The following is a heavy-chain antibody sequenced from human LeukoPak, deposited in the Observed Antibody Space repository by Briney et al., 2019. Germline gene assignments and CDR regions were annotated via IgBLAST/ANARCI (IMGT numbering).Heavy chain of an antibody. V-gene: IGHV3-53*01. Sequence: GGSLTLSCAASGFSVSITYMNWVRQAPGKGLEWVSIIYSGADTYYADSVKGRFTISRDTSTNTLFLHMNNVRVEDTAVYYCARVGDHYHWYLDLWGRGTLVSVSS. J-gene: IGHJ2*01. D-gene: IGHD3-10*01. CDR2: IYSGADT. CDR3: ARVGDHYHWYLDL. CDR1: GFSVSITY.